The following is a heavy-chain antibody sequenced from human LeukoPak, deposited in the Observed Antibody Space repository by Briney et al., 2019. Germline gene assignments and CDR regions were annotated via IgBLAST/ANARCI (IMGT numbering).Heavy chain of an antibody. CDR3: AKGRASYYYDSSGYYPQDYFDY. CDR2: ISGSGGST. J-gene: IGHJ4*02. CDR1: GFTFAGYA. D-gene: IGHD3-22*01. Sequence: GGSLRLSCAASGFTFAGYAMSWVRQAPGKGLEWVSAISGSGGSTYYADSVKGRFTISRDNSKNTLYLQMNSLRAEDTAVYYCAKGRASYYYDSSGYYPQDYFDYWGQGTLVTVSS. V-gene: IGHV3-23*01.